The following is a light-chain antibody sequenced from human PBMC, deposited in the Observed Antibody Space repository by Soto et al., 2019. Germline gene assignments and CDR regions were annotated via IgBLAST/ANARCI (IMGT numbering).Light chain of an antibody. CDR1: ESVSNY. J-gene: IGKJ5*01. Sequence: EIVLTQSPGTLGLSPGGGATLSCRASESVSNYFAWYQQKPGPAPRLLIYGATNRATGIPDRFSGRGSGTDFTLSISRLEPDDFAVFYCQWYGASPPWTFGQGTRLAI. CDR2: GAT. CDR3: QWYGASPPWT. V-gene: IGKV3-20*01.